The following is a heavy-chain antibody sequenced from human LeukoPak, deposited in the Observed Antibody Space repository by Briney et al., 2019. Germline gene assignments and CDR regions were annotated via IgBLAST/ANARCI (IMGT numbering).Heavy chain of an antibody. D-gene: IGHD1-26*01. Sequence: GGSLRLSCAASGFTFDDYGMSWVRQVPGKGLEWVSGINWNGSGAGYADSVKGRFTISRDNAKNSLYLQMNSLKAEDTALWYWWRYLRKLCGRGGDYYFYMDVWGKGTTVTVSS. CDR1: GFTFDDYG. CDR2: INWNGSGA. CDR3: WRYLRKLCGRGGDYYFYMDV. V-gene: IGHV3-20*04. J-gene: IGHJ6*03.